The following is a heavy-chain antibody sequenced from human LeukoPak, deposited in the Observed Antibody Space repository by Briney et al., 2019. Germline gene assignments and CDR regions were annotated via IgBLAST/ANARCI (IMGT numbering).Heavy chain of an antibody. CDR1: GFTFSSYS. V-gene: IGHV3-21*01. D-gene: IGHD3-22*01. Sequence: PGGSLRLSCAASGFTFSSYSMIWVRQAPGKGLEWVSSISSSSSYIYYADSVKGRFTISRDNAKNSLYLQMNSLRAEDTAVYYCAKTGNYYDSTHPLDYWGQGTLVTVSS. CDR3: AKTGNYYDSTHPLDY. J-gene: IGHJ4*02. CDR2: ISSSSSYI.